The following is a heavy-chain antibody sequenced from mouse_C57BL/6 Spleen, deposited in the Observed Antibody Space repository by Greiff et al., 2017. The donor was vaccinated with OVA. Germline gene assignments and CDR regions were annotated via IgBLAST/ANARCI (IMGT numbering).Heavy chain of an antibody. CDR3: ARGAYGRGYFDV. Sequence: VQLQQSGPELVKPGASVKIPCKASGYTFTDYNMDWVKQSHGKSLEWIGDINPNNGGTIYNQKFKGKPTLTVDKSSSTAYMELRSLTSEDTAVYYCARGAYGRGYFDVWGTGTTVTVSS. V-gene: IGHV1-18*01. D-gene: IGHD1-1*01. CDR1: GYTFTDYN. J-gene: IGHJ1*03. CDR2: INPNNGGT.